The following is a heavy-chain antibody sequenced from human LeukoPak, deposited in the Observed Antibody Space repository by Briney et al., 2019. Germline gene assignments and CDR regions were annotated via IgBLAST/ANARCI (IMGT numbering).Heavy chain of an antibody. J-gene: IGHJ4*02. CDR2: IGTAGDT. V-gene: IGHV3-13*01. CDR1: GFTFSSYD. D-gene: IGHD6-13*01. CDR3: ARGTSSWYGGHYFDY. Sequence: GGSLRLSSAASGFTFSSYDMHWVRQATGKGLEWVSAIGTAGDTYYPGSVKGRFTISRENAKNSLYLQMNSLRAGDTAVYYCARGTSSWYGGHYFDYWGQGTLVTVSS.